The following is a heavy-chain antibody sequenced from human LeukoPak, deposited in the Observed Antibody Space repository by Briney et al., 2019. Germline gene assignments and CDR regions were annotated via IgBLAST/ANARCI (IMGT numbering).Heavy chain of an antibody. D-gene: IGHD3-10*01. V-gene: IGHV3-53*01. CDR1: GFTFGNYG. Sequence: GGSLRLSCAASGFTFGNYGMSWVRQAPGKGLEWVSVIYSGGSTYYADSVKGRFTISRDNSKSTLYIQMNSLRAEDTAVYYCARAKPKNMVRGLIMRRESRYYFDYWGQGTLVTVSS. CDR2: IYSGGST. J-gene: IGHJ4*02. CDR3: ARAKPKNMVRGLIMRRESRYYFDY.